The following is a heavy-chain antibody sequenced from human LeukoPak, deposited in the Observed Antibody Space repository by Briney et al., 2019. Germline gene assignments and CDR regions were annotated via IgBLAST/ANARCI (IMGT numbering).Heavy chain of an antibody. CDR1: GGSISSSSYY. CDR3: ARLPAAIVWFDP. Sequence: SETLSLTCTVSGGSISSSSYYWGWIRQPPGKGLEWIGSIYYSGSTYYNPSLKSRVTISVDTSKNQFSLKLSSVTAADTAVYYCARLPAAIVWFDPWAREPWSPSPQ. D-gene: IGHD2-2*02. V-gene: IGHV4-39*01. J-gene: IGHJ5*02. CDR2: IYYSGST.